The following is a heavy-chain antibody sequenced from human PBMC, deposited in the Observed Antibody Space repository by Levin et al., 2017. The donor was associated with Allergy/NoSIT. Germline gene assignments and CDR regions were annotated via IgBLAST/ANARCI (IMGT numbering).Heavy chain of an antibody. CDR2: IDNSGGRT. J-gene: IGHJ4*02. Sequence: PGGSLRLSCAASGFTFSSYAMSWVRQAPGKGLEWVSGIDNSGGRTYYADSVKGRFTISRDNSKNTLYLQMNTLRAEDTAVYYCANAPGVDWLFGADYWGQGILVTVSS. D-gene: IGHD3-9*01. CDR1: GFTFSSYA. CDR3: ANAPGVDWLFGADY. V-gene: IGHV3-23*01.